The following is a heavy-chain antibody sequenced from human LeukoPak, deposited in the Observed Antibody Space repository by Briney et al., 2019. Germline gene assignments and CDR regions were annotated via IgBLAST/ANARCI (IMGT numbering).Heavy chain of an antibody. J-gene: IGHJ5*02. CDR1: GFTFSTYW. CDR2: IISDGINT. Sequence: PGRCLRLSCAASGFTFSTYWMHCARQAPRKWLVWVSRIISDGINTTHASSVEGRFTTSRDNATNTLTLQMNRLRAKERAVYSCARDLGQYYDPSDNWFDPWGQGTLVTVSS. D-gene: IGHD3-22*01. CDR3: ARDLGQYYDPSDNWFDP. V-gene: IGHV3-74*01.